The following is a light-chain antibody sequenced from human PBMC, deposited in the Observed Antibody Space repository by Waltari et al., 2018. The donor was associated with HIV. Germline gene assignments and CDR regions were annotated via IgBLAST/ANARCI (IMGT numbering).Light chain of an antibody. CDR3: KSKTSSSTPCV. V-gene: IGLV2-14*03. CDR1: SSDVGGYNS. J-gene: IGLJ1*01. Sequence: QSALTQPASVSGSPGQSITISCTGTSSDVGGYNSVAWYQQPPGKAPKRIIYVVSNRPSGVPYRFSVAKSGNTAALTISGLQAEDEADYYCKSKTSSSTPCVFGTGTKVTVL. CDR2: VVS.